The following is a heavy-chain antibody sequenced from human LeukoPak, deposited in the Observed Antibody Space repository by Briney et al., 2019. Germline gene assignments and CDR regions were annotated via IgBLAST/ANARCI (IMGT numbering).Heavy chain of an antibody. CDR2: IIPILGIA. Sequence: SVKVSCKASGYTFTSYDINWVRQATGQGLEWMGRIIPILGIANYAQKFQGRVTITADKSTSTAYMELSSLRSEDTAVYYCARDLRWGGDYWGQGTLVTVSS. CDR1: GYTFTSYD. D-gene: IGHD7-27*01. CDR3: ARDLRWGGDY. J-gene: IGHJ4*02. V-gene: IGHV1-69*04.